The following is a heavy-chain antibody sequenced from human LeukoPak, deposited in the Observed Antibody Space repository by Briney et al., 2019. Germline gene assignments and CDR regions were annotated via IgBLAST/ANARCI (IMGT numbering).Heavy chain of an antibody. D-gene: IGHD3-3*01. CDR1: GFTVSSNY. J-gene: IGHJ6*02. V-gene: IGHV3-53*01. CDR2: IYSGGST. CDR3: ARRRYYDFWSAPGLYGMDV. Sequence: GGSLRLSCAASGFTVSSNYMSWVRQAPGKGLEWASVIYSGGSTYYADSVKGRFTISRDNSKNTLYLQMNSLRAEDTAVYYCARRRYYDFWSAPGLYGMDVWGQGTTVTVSS.